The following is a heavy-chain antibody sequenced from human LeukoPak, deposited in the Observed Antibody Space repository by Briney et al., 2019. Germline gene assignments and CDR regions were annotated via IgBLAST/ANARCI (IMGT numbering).Heavy chain of an antibody. CDR3: ARAGTTYYDFWSGYYPDNWFDP. CDR2: LYDSGRT. D-gene: IGHD3-3*01. Sequence: SETLSLTCTVSGDSISTYHWHWLRQSPAQGLEWIGLLYDSGRTYYNPSLKSRVTISVDRSKNQFSLKLSSVTAADTAVYYCARAGTTYYDFWSGYYPDNWFDPWGQGTLVTVSS. CDR1: GDSISTYH. J-gene: IGHJ5*02. V-gene: IGHV4-59*12.